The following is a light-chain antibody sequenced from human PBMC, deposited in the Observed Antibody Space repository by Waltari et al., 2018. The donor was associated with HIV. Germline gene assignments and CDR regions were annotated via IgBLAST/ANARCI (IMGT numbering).Light chain of an antibody. CDR3: LLFYGGASV. V-gene: IGLV7-43*01. CDR2: STL. J-gene: IGLJ3*02. Sequence: QTVVTQEPSVTVSPRRAVSLTCGSSTVPVTRDNFPNWFQQRPGQPLSPLIHSTLTRHPWTPDRFPGSLRGGKATLTLSGAQPEAEGDYYCLLFYGGASVFGEVTKVTVL. CDR1: TVPVTRDNF.